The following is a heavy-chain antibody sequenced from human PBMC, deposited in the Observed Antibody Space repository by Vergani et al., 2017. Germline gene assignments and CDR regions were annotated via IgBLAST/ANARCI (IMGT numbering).Heavy chain of an antibody. CDR3: ARDNGATSFDY. CDR1: GFTFSSYS. Sequence: EVQLVESGGGLVKPGGSLRLSCAASGFTFSSYSMNWVRQAPGKGLEWVSYISSSSSTRYYADSVKGRFTISRDNAKNSLYLQMNSLRAEDTAVYYCARDNGATSFDYWGQGTLVTVSS. D-gene: IGHD5-12*01. CDR2: ISSSSSTR. J-gene: IGHJ4*02. V-gene: IGHV3-48*01.